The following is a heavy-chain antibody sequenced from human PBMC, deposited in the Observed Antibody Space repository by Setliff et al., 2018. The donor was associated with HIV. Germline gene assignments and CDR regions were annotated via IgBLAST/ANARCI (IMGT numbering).Heavy chain of an antibody. V-gene: IGHV3-11*04. Sequence: PGGSLRLSCAASGFTFSDYYMSWIRQAPGKGLEWVLYISSSGSTIYYADSVKGRFTISRDNAKNSLYLQMNSLRAEDTAVYYCARDAPVSWYGGNEEVGDYYYYMDVWGKGTTVTVSS. D-gene: IGHD2-15*01. CDR2: ISSSGSTI. CDR3: ARDAPVSWYGGNEEVGDYYYYMDV. CDR1: GFTFSDYY. J-gene: IGHJ6*03.